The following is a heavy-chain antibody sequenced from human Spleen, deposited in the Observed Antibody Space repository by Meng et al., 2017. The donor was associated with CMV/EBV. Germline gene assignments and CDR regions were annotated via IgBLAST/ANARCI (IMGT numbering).Heavy chain of an antibody. CDR1: GFTFSSYS. J-gene: IGHJ6*02. CDR2: ISSSSSYI. D-gene: IGHD6-6*01. Sequence: GESLKISCAASGFTFSSYSMNWVRQAPGKGLEWVSYISSSSSYIYYADSVKGRFTISRDNAKNSLHLQMNSLRAEDTAVYYCAREEAPRIAARPLPLDVWGQGTTVTVSS. CDR3: AREEAPRIAARPLPLDV. V-gene: IGHV3-21*01.